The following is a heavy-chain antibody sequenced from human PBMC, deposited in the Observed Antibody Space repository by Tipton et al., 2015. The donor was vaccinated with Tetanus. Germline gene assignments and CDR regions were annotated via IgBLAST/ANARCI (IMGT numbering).Heavy chain of an antibody. J-gene: IGHJ2*01. CDR2: ISPGDSET. CDR1: GYSFTYYW. CDR3: ARGGFAPVGYFDL. V-gene: IGHV5-51*01. Sequence: MQLVQSGAELKKPGESLKISCEGSGYSFTYYWIGWVRQMPGKGLEWMGIISPGDSETRYSPSFQGQVTISAEKSISTDYLQWGSLRASDTAMYYCARGGFAPVGYFDLWGRGPLVTVSS. D-gene: IGHD2-15*01.